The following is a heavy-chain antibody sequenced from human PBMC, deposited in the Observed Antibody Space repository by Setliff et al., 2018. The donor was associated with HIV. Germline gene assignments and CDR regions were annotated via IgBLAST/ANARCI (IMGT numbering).Heavy chain of an antibody. V-gene: IGHV3-48*03. CDR1: GFIFNSYE. D-gene: IGHD2-8*01. Sequence: PGGSLRLSCAASGFIFNSYEMNWVRQAPGKGLEWVSYISSSGSTIYYADSVKGRFTISRDNAKNSLYLQMNSLRAEDTAVYYCARGATDRYCSNGVCLNLDCWGQGALVTVSS. J-gene: IGHJ4*02. CDR2: ISSSGSTI. CDR3: ARGATDRYCSNGVCLNLDC.